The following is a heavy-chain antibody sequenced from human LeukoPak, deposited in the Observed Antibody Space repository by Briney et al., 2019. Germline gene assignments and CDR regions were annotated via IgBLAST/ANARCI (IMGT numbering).Heavy chain of an antibody. CDR3: ARGVHALGY. J-gene: IGHJ4*02. CDR1: GFTFTNYP. Sequence: GGSLRLSCEASGFTFTNYPMFWVRLAPAKGLEWVSSISYDGSKQNYTDSVKGRFTISRDNSRNMLFLQMNSLRPEDTAVYYRARGVHALGYWGQGTRVIVSS. V-gene: IGHV3-30-3*01. D-gene: IGHD2-2*01. CDR2: ISYDGSKQ.